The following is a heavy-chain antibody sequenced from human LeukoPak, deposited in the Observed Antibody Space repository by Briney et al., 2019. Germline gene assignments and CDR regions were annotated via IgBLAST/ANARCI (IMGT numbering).Heavy chain of an antibody. CDR2: ISDSGNT. J-gene: IGHJ4*02. CDR1: GGSINNYY. V-gene: IGHV4-59*01. CDR3: ARGDRGGYSGYVSDY. D-gene: IGHD5-12*01. Sequence: SETLSLTCTVSGGSINNYYWSWIRQPPGKGLEWIGYISDSGNTNYNPSLKSRVTISVDTSKNQFSLKLSSVTAADTAMYYCARGDRGGYSGYVSDYWGQGTLVTVSS.